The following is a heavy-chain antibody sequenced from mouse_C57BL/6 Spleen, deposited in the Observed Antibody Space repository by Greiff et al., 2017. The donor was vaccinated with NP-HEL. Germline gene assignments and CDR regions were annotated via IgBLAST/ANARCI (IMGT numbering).Heavy chain of an antibody. D-gene: IGHD2-1*01. CDR2: ISSGGSYT. Sequence: EVQGVESGGDLVKPGGSLKLSCAASGFTFSSYGMSWVRQTPDKRLEWVATISSGGSYTYYPDSVKGRFTISRDNAKNTLYLQMSSLKSEDTAMYYCARHPLYSEYYYAMDYWGQGTSVTVSS. V-gene: IGHV5-6*01. J-gene: IGHJ4*01. CDR3: ARHPLYSEYYYAMDY. CDR1: GFTFSSYG.